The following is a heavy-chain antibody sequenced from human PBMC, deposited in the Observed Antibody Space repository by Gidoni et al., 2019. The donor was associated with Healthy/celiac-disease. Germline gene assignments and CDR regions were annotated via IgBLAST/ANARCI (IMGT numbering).Heavy chain of an antibody. CDR3: AKVISRDGYKFKVPSGYYGMDV. CDR2: ISYDGSNK. J-gene: IGHJ6*02. V-gene: IGHV3-30*18. D-gene: IGHD5-12*01. Sequence: QVQLVESGGGVVQPGRSLRLSCAASGFTFSSYGMHWVRQAPGKGLEWVAVISYDGSNKYYADSVKGRFTISRDNSKNTLYLQMNSLRAEDTAVYYCAKVISRDGYKFKVPSGYYGMDVWGQGTTVTVSS. CDR1: GFTFSSYG.